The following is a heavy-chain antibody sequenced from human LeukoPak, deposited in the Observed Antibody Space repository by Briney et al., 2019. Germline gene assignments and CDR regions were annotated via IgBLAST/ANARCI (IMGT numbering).Heavy chain of an antibody. Sequence: KPSETLSLTCTVSGGSISSYYWSWIRQPPGKGLEWIGYIYYSGSTNYNPSLKSRVTISVDTSKNQFSLKLSSVTAADTAVYYCAGWPYKSSSWYGAGNGMDVWGQGTTVTVSS. V-gene: IGHV4-59*01. D-gene: IGHD6-13*01. J-gene: IGHJ6*02. CDR3: AGWPYKSSSWYGAGNGMDV. CDR2: IYYSGST. CDR1: GGSISSYY.